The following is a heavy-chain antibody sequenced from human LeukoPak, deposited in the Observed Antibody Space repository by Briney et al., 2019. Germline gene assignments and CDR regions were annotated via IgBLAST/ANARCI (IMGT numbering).Heavy chain of an antibody. CDR2: INHSGST. CDR1: GGSFSGYY. J-gene: IGHJ3*02. D-gene: IGHD3-22*01. Sequence: PSETLSLTCAVYGGSFSGYYWSWIRQPPGKGLEWIGEINHSGSTNYNPSLKSRVTISVDTSKNQFSLKLSSVTAADTAVYYCARGHARPLYYYDSSAGAFVIWGQGTMVTVSS. CDR3: ARGHARPLYYYDSSAGAFVI. V-gene: IGHV4-34*01.